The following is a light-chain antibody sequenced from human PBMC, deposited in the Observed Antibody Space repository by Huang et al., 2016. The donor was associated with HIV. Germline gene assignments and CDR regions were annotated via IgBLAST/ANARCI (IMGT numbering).Light chain of an antibody. V-gene: IGKV3-20*01. J-gene: IGKJ1*01. CDR3: QQYGSSLPEAT. Sequence: EIVLTQSPGTLSLSPGERATLSCRASQSVSSYLAWYQQKPVQAPRLRIYGASSRATGIPDRFSGSGSGTDFTLTISRLEPEDFALYYCQQYGSSLPEATFGQGTKVEIK. CDR2: GAS. CDR1: QSVSSY.